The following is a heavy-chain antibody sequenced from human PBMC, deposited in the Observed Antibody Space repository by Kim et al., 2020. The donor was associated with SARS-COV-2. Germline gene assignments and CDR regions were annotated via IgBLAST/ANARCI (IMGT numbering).Heavy chain of an antibody. Sequence: GGSLRLSCAASGFTFSSYAMSWVRQAPGKGLEWVSVIYSGGSSTYYADSVKGRFTISRDNSKNTLYLQMNSLRAEDTAVYYCAKNTYFDSPAPGYWGQGTLVTVSS. J-gene: IGHJ4*02. CDR3: AKNTYFDSPAPGY. V-gene: IGHV3-23*03. D-gene: IGHD3-9*01. CDR2: IYSGGSST. CDR1: GFTFSSYA.